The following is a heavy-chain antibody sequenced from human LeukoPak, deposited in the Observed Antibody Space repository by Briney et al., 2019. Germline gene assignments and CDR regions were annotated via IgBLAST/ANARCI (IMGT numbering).Heavy chain of an antibody. Sequence: GGSLRLSCAASGFTFSSYAMSWVRQAPGKGQEWVSAISGSGGSTYYADSVKGRFTISRDNSKNTLYLQMNSLRAEDTAVYYCAKDPVGATETDAFDIWGQGTMVTVSS. CDR1: GFTFSSYA. D-gene: IGHD1-26*01. V-gene: IGHV3-23*01. CDR2: ISGSGGST. CDR3: AKDPVGATETDAFDI. J-gene: IGHJ3*02.